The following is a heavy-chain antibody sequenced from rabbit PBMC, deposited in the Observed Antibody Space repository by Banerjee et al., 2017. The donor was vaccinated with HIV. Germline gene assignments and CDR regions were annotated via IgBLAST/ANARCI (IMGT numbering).Heavy chain of an antibody. V-gene: IGHV1S47*01. CDR3: ARVNSGYGYAGYAYATGEFNL. CDR1: GIDFSSYG. J-gene: IGHJ4*01. CDR2: IYPDYGST. D-gene: IGHD6-1*01. Sequence: QEQLVESGGGLVTLGGSLKLSCKASGIDFSSYGISWVRQAPGKGLEWIAYIYPDYGSTDYASWVNGRFTISLDNAQNTVFLQMTSLTAADTATYFCARVNSGYGYAGYAYATGEFNLWGPGTLVTVS.